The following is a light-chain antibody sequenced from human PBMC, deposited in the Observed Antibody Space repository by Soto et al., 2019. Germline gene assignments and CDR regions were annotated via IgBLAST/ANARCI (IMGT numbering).Light chain of an antibody. CDR3: SSYTSSSTLV. Sequence: HSVLTQPASVSGSPGQSITISCTGTSSDVGGYNYVSWYQQQPSKAPQLMIYDVSKRPSVVANRFAGYKSSKTAPLTSAGLQAEDDDDYYCSSYTSSSTLVFGGGTKLTVL. J-gene: IGLJ2*01. CDR2: DVS. CDR1: SSDVGGYNY. V-gene: IGLV2-14*01.